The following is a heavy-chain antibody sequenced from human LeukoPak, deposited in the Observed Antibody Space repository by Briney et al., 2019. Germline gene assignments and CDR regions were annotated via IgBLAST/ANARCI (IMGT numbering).Heavy chain of an antibody. CDR3: AKWELYSGFYYIDY. D-gene: IGHD1-26*01. CDR2: IKPDGSLI. CDR1: GFTFSSYW. J-gene: IGHJ4*02. V-gene: IGHV3-7*01. Sequence: PGGSLRLSCAASGFTFSSYWMTWVRQGPGKGLEWVANIKPDGSLIYYVDSVKGRSTISRDNAKNSLYLQMNSLRAEDTAVDYCAKWELYSGFYYIDYWGQGTLATVSS.